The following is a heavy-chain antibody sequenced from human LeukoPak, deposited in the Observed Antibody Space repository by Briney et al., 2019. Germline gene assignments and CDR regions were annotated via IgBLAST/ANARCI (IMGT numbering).Heavy chain of an antibody. D-gene: IGHD2-2*01. J-gene: IGHJ4*02. CDR2: ISGSDGST. V-gene: IGHV3-23*01. CDR3: AKVETSGGANCYALDY. Sequence: GGSLRLSCAASGFTFSSYAMTWVRQAPDKGLERVSAISGSDGSTYYADSVKGRFTISRDDSQNTLYLQINSLSAEDTAVYYCAKVETSGGANCYALDYWGQGTLVTVSS. CDR1: GFTFSSYA.